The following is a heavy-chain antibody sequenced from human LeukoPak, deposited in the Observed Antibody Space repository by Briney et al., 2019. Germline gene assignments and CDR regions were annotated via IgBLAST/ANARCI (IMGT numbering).Heavy chain of an antibody. CDR3: ASSTFIVGATGY. V-gene: IGHV3-30*03. Sequence: GGSLRLSCAASGFTFSSYGMHWVRQAPGKGLEWVAVISYDGSNKYYADSVKGRFTISRDNSKNTLYLQMNSLRAEDTAVYYCASSTFIVGATGYWGQGTLVTVSS. CDR1: GFTFSSYG. D-gene: IGHD1-26*01. J-gene: IGHJ4*02. CDR2: ISYDGSNK.